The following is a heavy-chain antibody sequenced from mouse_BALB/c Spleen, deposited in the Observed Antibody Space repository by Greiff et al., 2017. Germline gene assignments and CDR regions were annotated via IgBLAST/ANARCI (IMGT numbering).Heavy chain of an antibody. CDR2: ISTYYGDA. CDR1: GYTFTDYA. J-gene: IGHJ3*01. CDR3: ARGGYGNYPAWFAY. V-gene: IGHV1S137*01. Sequence: LQESGAELVRPGVSVKISCKGSGYTFTDYAMHWVKQSHAKSLEWIGVISTYYGDASYNQKFKGKATMTVDKSSSTAYMELARLTSEDSAIYYCARGGYGNYPAWFAYWGQGTLVTVSA. D-gene: IGHD2-1*01.